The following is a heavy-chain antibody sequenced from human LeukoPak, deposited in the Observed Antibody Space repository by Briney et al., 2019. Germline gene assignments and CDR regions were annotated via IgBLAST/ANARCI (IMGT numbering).Heavy chain of an antibody. CDR2: ISYDGNTK. V-gene: IGHV3-30-3*01. Sequence: PGRSLRLSCAASGFTFSSSVMTWVRQAPGKGLEWVALISYDGNTKDSVKGRFTISRDNSKNTLSLQMSSLRPEDTAVYYCARAGGYDAFDIWGRGTMVTVSS. CDR1: GFTFSSSV. CDR3: ARAGGYDAFDI. J-gene: IGHJ3*02. D-gene: IGHD3-22*01.